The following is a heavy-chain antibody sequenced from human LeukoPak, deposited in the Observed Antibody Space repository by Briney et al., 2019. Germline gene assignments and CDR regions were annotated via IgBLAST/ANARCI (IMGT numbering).Heavy chain of an antibody. V-gene: IGHV3-23*01. Sequence: GGSLRLSCAASGFTFNNYAMSWVRQAPGRGLERVSAISPRGDETFYADSVKGRFTISRDNYKNTLYLQMNSLRVDDTAVYYCVIRPPFPTVRGIAVDFWGQGALVTVSS. CDR3: VIRPPFPTVRGIAVDF. CDR1: GFTFNNYA. CDR2: ISPRGDET. J-gene: IGHJ4*02. D-gene: IGHD3-10*01.